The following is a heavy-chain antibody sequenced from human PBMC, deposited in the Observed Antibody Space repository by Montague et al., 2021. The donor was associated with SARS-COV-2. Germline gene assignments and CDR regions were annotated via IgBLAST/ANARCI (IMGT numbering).Heavy chain of an antibody. D-gene: IGHD3-22*01. CDR1: GGTNSSSIYP. CDR3: ASLTVDYYDSSGYYYNDY. V-gene: IGHV4-39*07. J-gene: IGHJ4*02. Sequence: SETLSLTCTVSGGTNSSSIYPLGWIRQPPGKGLEWIGCIYYSWITYYNPSLKSRAAISVDTSKNPFSLRLSSVTAADTAVYYCASLTVDYYDSSGYYYNDYWGPGTLVTVSS. CDR2: IYYSWIT.